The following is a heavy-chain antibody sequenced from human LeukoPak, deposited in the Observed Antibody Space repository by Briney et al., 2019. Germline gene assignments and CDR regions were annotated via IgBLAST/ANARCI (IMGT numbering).Heavy chain of an antibody. CDR2: IHPNTGAA. J-gene: IGHJ4*02. CDR3: ARDMGRYSGYYYDY. V-gene: IGHV1-2*02. CDR1: GYTFTDYY. D-gene: IGHD5-12*01. Sequence: ASVRVSCKTSGYTFTDYYLHWARQAPGQGLEWVGWIHPNTGAAHYAQKFQGRLTMTRDTSISTVYMELTRLRSDDTAVYYCARDMGRYSGYYYDYWGQGTLVTASS.